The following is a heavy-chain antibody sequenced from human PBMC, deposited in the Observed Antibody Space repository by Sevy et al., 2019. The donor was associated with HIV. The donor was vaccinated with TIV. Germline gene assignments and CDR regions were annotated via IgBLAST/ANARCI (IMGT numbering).Heavy chain of an antibody. CDR3: TRAGSGSYFDY. J-gene: IGHJ4*02. CDR2: IWDDGSIK. Sequence: GGSLRLSCAASGFSFSSYAIHWVRQAPGKGLEWVTVIWDDGSIKDYADSVKGRFTISRDNSKNTVYLQMSSLRAEDTAFYYCTRAGSGSYFDYWGQGTLVTVSS. D-gene: IGHD3-10*01. V-gene: IGHV3-33*01. CDR1: GFSFSSYA.